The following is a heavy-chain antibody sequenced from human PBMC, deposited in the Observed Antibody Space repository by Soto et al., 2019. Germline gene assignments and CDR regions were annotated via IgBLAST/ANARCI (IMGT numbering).Heavy chain of an antibody. J-gene: IGHJ4*02. CDR3: AKSRDHGGNSDIDY. D-gene: IGHD2-21*02. CDR2: TGGSGGTT. CDR1: GFTFSNYA. Sequence: GGSLRLSCAASGFTFSNYAMNWVRQGPGKGLEWVSITGGSGGTTYYADSVKGRFTISRDNSQNTLYLQMNSLTGEDTAVYYCAKSRDHGGNSDIDYWGQGTLVTVSS. V-gene: IGHV3-23*01.